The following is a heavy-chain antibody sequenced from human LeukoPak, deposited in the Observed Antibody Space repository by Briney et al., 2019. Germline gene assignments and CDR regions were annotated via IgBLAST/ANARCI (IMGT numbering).Heavy chain of an antibody. Sequence: GASVKVSCKASGGTFSSCAISWVRQAPGQGLEWMGGIIPIFGTANYAQKFQGRVTITTDESTSTAYMELSSLRSEDTAVYYCARGTYYYDSSGYFDAFDIWGQGTMVTVSS. CDR2: IIPIFGTA. CDR1: GGTFSSCA. V-gene: IGHV1-69*05. D-gene: IGHD3-22*01. CDR3: ARGTYYYDSSGYFDAFDI. J-gene: IGHJ3*02.